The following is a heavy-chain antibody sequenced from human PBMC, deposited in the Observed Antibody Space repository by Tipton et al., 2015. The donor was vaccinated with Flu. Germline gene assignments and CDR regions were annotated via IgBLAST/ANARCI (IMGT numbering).Heavy chain of an antibody. CDR2: IDSDGTT. D-gene: IGHD1-26*01. V-gene: IGHV3-66*01. CDR3: ARDRGGGGRYYYLDY. Sequence: SLRLSCAASGFIVGDNYMTWVRQAPGKGLEWVSNIDSDGTTHYIDSVKGRFVISRDTSKNTLSLQMNSLRAEDTALYYCARDRGGGGRYYYLDYWGQGALVIVST. CDR1: GFIVGDNY. J-gene: IGHJ4*02.